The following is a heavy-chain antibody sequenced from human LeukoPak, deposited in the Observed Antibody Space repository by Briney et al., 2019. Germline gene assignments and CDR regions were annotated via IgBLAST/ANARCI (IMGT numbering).Heavy chain of an antibody. Sequence: SETLSLTCTVSGGSISSYYWSWIRQPPGKGLEWIGYIYYSGSTYYNPSLKSRVTISVDTSKNQFSLKLSSVTAADTAVYYCVGYGDYYDSSGYYPDYWGQGTLVTVSS. CDR2: IYYSGST. D-gene: IGHD3-22*01. CDR3: VGYGDYYDSSGYYPDY. CDR1: GGSISSYY. V-gene: IGHV4-59*04. J-gene: IGHJ4*02.